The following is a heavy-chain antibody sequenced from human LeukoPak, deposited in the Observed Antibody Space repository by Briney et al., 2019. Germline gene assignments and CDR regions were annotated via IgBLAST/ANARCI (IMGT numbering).Heavy chain of an antibody. D-gene: IGHD2-21*02. CDR3: ARLPLTARRHFDY. J-gene: IGHJ4*02. CDR1: GFTFSTYW. CDR2: IKEDGNDK. V-gene: IGHV3-7*05. Sequence: GGSLRLSCAASGFTFSTYWMSWVCQAPGKVLEWVANIKEDGNDKYYVVSVKGRFTISRDNAKNSLYLQMDSLRAEDTAVYYCARLPLTARRHFDYWGQGTLVKVSS.